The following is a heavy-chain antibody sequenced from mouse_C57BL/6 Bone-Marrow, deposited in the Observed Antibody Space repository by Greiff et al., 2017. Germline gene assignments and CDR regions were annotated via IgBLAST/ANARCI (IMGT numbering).Heavy chain of an antibody. Sequence: QVQLQESGPELVKPGASVKFSCKASGYAFSSSWMNWVKQRPGKGLEWIGRIYPGDGDTNSYGKFKGKATLTADKSSSTAYMQLSSLTSEDSAVYFGARAYYGSSSVAYWGQGTLVTVSA. CDR2: IYPGDGDT. CDR1: GYAFSSSW. V-gene: IGHV1-82*01. CDR3: ARAYYGSSSVAY. D-gene: IGHD1-1*01. J-gene: IGHJ3*01.